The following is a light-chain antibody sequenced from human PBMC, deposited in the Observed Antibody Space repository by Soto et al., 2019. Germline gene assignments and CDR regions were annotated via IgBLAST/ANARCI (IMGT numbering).Light chain of an antibody. CDR2: GAS. V-gene: IGKV3-20*01. Sequence: EIVLTQSPGTLSLSPGERASLSCRASQSVSSNYLAWFQQKPGQAPRLLISGASNRASDIPDRFSGSGSWTDFTLTISSLEPEDFEVYYCLQYGSSPHTFGQGTRLEIK. J-gene: IGKJ5*01. CDR3: LQYGSSPHT. CDR1: QSVSSNY.